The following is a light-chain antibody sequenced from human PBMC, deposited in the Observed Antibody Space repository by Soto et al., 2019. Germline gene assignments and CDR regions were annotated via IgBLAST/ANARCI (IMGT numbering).Light chain of an antibody. Sequence: EIVLTQSPATLSLSPGERATLSCRASQSVSSSLAWSQQKLSQAPRLLFYGASDRATGIPARFSGSGSGTDFTLTISSLEPKDSAVYYCQQRSNWPLTFGGGTKVEIK. CDR2: GAS. CDR1: QSVSSS. V-gene: IGKV3-11*01. J-gene: IGKJ4*01. CDR3: QQRSNWPLT.